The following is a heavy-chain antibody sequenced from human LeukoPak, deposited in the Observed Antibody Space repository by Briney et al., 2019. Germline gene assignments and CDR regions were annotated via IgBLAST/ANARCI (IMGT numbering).Heavy chain of an antibody. J-gene: IGHJ4*02. D-gene: IGHD3-3*01. V-gene: IGHV5-51*01. CDR1: GYSFSSYW. CDR2: IYPGDSDT. Sequence: GESLKISCKGSGYSFSSYWIGWVRQMPGKGLEWMGIIYPGDSDTRYSPSLQGQVSFSVDKSINTAYLQWSTLEASDTAMYYCARQGHSDFWSGYYVYWGQGTLVTVSS. CDR3: ARQGHSDFWSGYYVY.